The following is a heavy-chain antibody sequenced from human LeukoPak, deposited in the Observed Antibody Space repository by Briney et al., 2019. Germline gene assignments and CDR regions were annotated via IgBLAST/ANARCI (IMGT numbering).Heavy chain of an antibody. V-gene: IGHV3-74*03. CDR2: INSDESVT. D-gene: IGHD2-2*01. J-gene: IGHJ4*02. CDR3: VRSRFTTSSFDY. Sequence: GVLRLSCAASGCTFSSSWMQWVRQAPGQGLVWVSRINSDESVTTYTNSVKGRFTISRDNAKNTLYLQMNSLRAEDTAMYYCVRSRFTTSSFDYWGQGTLVTVSS. CDR1: GCTFSSSW.